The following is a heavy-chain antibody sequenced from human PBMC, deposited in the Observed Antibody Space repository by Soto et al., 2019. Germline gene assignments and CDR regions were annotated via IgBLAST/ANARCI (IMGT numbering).Heavy chain of an antibody. CDR2: ISGSSSTI. Sequence: EVQLVESGGGLVQPGGSLRLSCAASGFNFNSYSMNWVRQAPGKGLEWVSYISGSSSTIDYADSVKGRFTVSRDNAKNALYLQMNSLGGEDTAVYYCAREDFSMVRGVIEWGQGTLVTVSS. J-gene: IGHJ4*02. CDR1: GFNFNSYS. D-gene: IGHD3-10*01. CDR3: AREDFSMVRGVIE. V-gene: IGHV3-48*01.